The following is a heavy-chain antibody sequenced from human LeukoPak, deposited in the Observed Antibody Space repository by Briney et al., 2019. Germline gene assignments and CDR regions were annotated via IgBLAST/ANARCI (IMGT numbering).Heavy chain of an antibody. CDR1: GFTFDDYA. Sequence: GGSLRLSCAASGFTFDDYAMHWVRQAPGKGLEWVSGISWNSGSIGYADSVKGRFTISRDNSKNTLYLQMNSLRAEDTAVYYCARDGVAPGLYFDYWGQGNLVTVSS. CDR2: ISWNSGSI. V-gene: IGHV3-9*01. D-gene: IGHD2-15*01. J-gene: IGHJ4*02. CDR3: ARDGVAPGLYFDY.